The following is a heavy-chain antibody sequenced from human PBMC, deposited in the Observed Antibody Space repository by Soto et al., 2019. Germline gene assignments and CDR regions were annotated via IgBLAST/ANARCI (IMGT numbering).Heavy chain of an antibody. J-gene: IGHJ4*02. Sequence: QVQLVQSGAEVKKPGASVKVSCKASGYTFSSYYIYWVRQATGQGLEWIAIINPNCGSKNYAQNFMGRITVTRDTSTARVYMDRSALTADDTAMYYCARGLGLGDCWGQGSLVTVSS. CDR2: INPNCGSK. V-gene: IGHV1-46*01. CDR3: ARGLGLGDC. CDR1: GYTFSSYY. D-gene: IGHD3-9*01.